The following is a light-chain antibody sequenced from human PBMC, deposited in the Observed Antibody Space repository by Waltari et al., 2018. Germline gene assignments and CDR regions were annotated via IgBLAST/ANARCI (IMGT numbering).Light chain of an antibody. V-gene: IGLV3-21*02. J-gene: IGLJ1*01. CDR3: QVWDSSSDHYV. Sequence: SYVLTQPPSVSVAPGQTARITCEGNNIGDKSVHWYQQKPGQAPVLVVDDDSDRPSGIPERLSGSNSGDTATLTISRVEAGDEADYYCQVWDSSSDHYVFGTGAKVTVL. CDR2: DDS. CDR1: NIGDKS.